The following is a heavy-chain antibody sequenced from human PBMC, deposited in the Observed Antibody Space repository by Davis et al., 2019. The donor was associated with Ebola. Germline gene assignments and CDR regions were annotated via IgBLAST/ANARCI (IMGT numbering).Heavy chain of an antibody. V-gene: IGHV3-11*06. CDR1: GFTFSDYY. CDR2: ISSSSSYT. CDR3: AKDGWAYSYGTDY. Sequence: GESLKISCAASGFTFSDYYMSWIRQAPGKGLEWVSYISSSSSYTNYADSVRGRFTITRDNSKNTLDLQMNSLRPEDTAVYYCAKDGWAYSYGTDYWGQGTLVTVSS. D-gene: IGHD5-18*01. J-gene: IGHJ4*02.